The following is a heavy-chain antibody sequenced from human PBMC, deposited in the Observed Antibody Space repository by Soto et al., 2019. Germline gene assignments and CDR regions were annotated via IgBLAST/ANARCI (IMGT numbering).Heavy chain of an antibody. CDR1: GFNFNTYS. Sequence: EVRLVESGGGLVKPGGSLRVSCAASGFNFNTYSMNWVRQAPGKGLQWVSFISASGAYKYYADSVRGRFTISRDNAKKSVFLEMNNLTADDTATYYCARDGDVNTGFGKDYWGQGTLVTVSS. V-gene: IGHV3-21*02. CDR2: ISASGAYK. D-gene: IGHD3-16*01. CDR3: ARDGDVNTGFGKDY. J-gene: IGHJ4*02.